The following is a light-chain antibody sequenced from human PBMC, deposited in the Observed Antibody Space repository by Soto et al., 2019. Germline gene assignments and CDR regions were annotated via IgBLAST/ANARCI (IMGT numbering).Light chain of an antibody. J-gene: IGLJ3*02. V-gene: IGLV6-57*01. CDR2: EDN. CDR1: SGSIASNY. Sequence: NFMLTQPHSVSESPGKTVTISCTRSSGSIASNYVQWYQQRPGSFPTTVIFEDNQRPSGVPDRFSGSIDTSSNSASLTISGLKTEDEADYYCQSYDSRLYWVFGGGTKLTVL. CDR3: QSYDSRLYWV.